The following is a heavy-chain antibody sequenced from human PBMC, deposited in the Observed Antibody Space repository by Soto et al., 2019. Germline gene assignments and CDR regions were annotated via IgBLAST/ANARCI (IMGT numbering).Heavy chain of an antibody. D-gene: IGHD6-13*01. CDR3: ARAYSSTWYEEGY. CDR2: MNPNSGNT. Sequence: QVQLVQSGAEVKEPGASVKVSCKTSGYTFRSYDINWVRQAIGQGLEWMGWMNPNSGNTGYAQKFRGRVTMTRDISTSTAYMELSSLRSEDTAVYYCARAYSSTWYEEGYWGQGTLVTVSS. J-gene: IGHJ4*02. CDR1: GYTFRSYD. V-gene: IGHV1-8*01.